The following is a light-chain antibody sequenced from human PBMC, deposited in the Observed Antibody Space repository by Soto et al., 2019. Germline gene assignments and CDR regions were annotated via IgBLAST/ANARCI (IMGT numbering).Light chain of an antibody. Sequence: EIVLTQSPATLSLSPGERATLSCRASQSIYSYLAWYQQKPGQAPMLLIYDASNRATGIPARFSGSGSGTDFTLAISSLEPEDFAVYYCQQRSNWPPITFGQGTRLEIK. J-gene: IGKJ5*01. CDR3: QQRSNWPPIT. V-gene: IGKV3-11*01. CDR1: QSIYSY. CDR2: DAS.